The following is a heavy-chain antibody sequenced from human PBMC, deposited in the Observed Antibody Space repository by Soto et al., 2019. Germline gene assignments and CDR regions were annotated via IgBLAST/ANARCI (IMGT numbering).Heavy chain of an antibody. D-gene: IGHD6-13*01. V-gene: IGHV3-20*01. J-gene: IGHJ5*02. CDR3: ARAGTSYSSSWLNWFDP. CDR1: GFTFDDYG. Sequence: GESLKISCAASGFTFDDYGMSWVRQAPGKGLEWVSGINWNGGSTGYADSVKGRFTISRDNAKNSLYLQMNSLRAEDTALYHCARAGTSYSSSWLNWFDPWGQGTLVTVSS. CDR2: INWNGGST.